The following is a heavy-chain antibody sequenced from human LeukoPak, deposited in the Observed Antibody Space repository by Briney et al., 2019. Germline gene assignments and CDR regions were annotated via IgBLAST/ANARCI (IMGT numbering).Heavy chain of an antibody. CDR2: INAGNGNT. V-gene: IGHV1-3*01. J-gene: IGHJ4*02. CDR1: GYTFTSYA. Sequence: ASVKVSCKASGYTFTSYAMHWVRQAPGQRLEWMGWINAGNGNTKYSQKFQGRVTMTTDTSTSTAYMELRSLRSDDTAVYYCARASPRWLPDYWGQGTLVTVSS. D-gene: IGHD5-24*01. CDR3: ARASPRWLPDY.